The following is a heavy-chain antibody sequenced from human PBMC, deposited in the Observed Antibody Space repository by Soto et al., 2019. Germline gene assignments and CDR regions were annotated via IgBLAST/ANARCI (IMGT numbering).Heavy chain of an antibody. CDR3: AHSTSTRHYEFWSGPRPDV. J-gene: IGHJ6*02. CDR1: GFSLSTSGVG. V-gene: IGHV2-5*02. Sequence: QITLKESGPTLVKPTQTLTLTCTFSGFSLSTSGVGVGWIRQPPGKALEWLALIYWDDDKRYSPSLKSRLTITKDTSKNQVVLTMTNMDPVNTATYYCAHSTSTRHYEFWSGPRPDVWGQGTTVTVSS. CDR2: IYWDDDK. D-gene: IGHD3-3*01.